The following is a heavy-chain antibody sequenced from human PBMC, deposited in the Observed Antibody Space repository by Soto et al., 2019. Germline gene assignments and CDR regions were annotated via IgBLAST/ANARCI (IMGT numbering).Heavy chain of an antibody. CDR1: GGSISDYY. J-gene: IGHJ6*02. Sequence: QVQLQESGPGLVKPSETLSLTCNVSGGSISDYYWSWIRQPADKGLEWIGRIYVSGSTDYNPSLKSRVTMSADTSKNLFSLRLTSVTAADTAVDFCAKDRGYNSQFFYYYGLDVWGQGTTVTVSS. CDR3: AKDRGYNSQFFYYYGLDV. D-gene: IGHD1-1*01. CDR2: IYVSGST. V-gene: IGHV4-4*07.